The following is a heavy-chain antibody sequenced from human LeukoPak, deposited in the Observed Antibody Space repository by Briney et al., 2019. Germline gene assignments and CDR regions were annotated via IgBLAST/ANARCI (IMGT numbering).Heavy chain of an antibody. CDR2: ISSSSSYI. D-gene: IGHD6-19*01. CDR1: GFTFSSYS. Sequence: PGGSLRLSCAASGFTFSSYSMNWVRQAPGKGLELVSSISSSSSYIYYADSVKGRFTISRDNAKSSLYLQMNSLRAEDTAVYYCARDQGSGWYYFDYWGQGTLVTVSS. J-gene: IGHJ4*02. CDR3: ARDQGSGWYYFDY. V-gene: IGHV3-21*01.